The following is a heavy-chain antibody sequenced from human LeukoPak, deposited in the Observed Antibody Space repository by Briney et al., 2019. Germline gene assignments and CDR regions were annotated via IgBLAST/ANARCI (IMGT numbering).Heavy chain of an antibody. J-gene: IGHJ2*01. CDR3: ARQGYSGSTIPPRWYFDL. Sequence: SETLSLTCSVSGDSISSYLWSWIRQPAGRGLEWIGRISTTGSTNYNPSLESRLTMSLDTSKNQFSLKLSSVTAADTAVYYCARQGYSGSTIPPRWYFDLWGRGTLVTVSS. CDR1: GDSISSYL. D-gene: IGHD1-26*01. V-gene: IGHV4-4*07. CDR2: ISTTGST.